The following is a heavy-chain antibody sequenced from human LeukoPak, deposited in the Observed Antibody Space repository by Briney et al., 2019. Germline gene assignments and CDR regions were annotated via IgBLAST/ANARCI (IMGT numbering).Heavy chain of an antibody. CDR3: VITAGWTTANDH. Sequence: GGSLRLSCAASGITFSDYYMSWIRQAPGKGLEWLSYISKSGDTIYYADSVRGRFTISRDNARNSLYLQMNSLTVADTATYYCVITAGWTTANDHWGQGALVTVSS. J-gene: IGHJ5*02. D-gene: IGHD1-14*01. CDR1: GITFSDYY. V-gene: IGHV3-11*04. CDR2: ISKSGDTI.